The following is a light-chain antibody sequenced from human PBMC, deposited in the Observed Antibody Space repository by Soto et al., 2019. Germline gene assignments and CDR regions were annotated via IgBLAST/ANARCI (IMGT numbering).Light chain of an antibody. J-gene: IGKJ4*01. CDR3: QQYDSSPLT. CDR2: GAS. V-gene: IGKV3-20*01. Sequence: EIVLTQSPGTLSLSPGERATLSCRASQSVSSSYLAWYPQKPGQAPRLLIYGASSRATGIPDRFSGSGSGTDFTLTISRLEPEDFAVYYCQQYDSSPLTFGGGTKVKIK. CDR1: QSVSSSY.